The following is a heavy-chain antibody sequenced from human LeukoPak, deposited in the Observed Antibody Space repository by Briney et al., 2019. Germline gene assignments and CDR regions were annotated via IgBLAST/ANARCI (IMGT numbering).Heavy chain of an antibody. Sequence: SETLSLTCTVSGGSISSSSYYWGWIRQPPGKGLEWIGSIYYSGSTYYNPSLKSRVTISVDTSKNQFSLKLSSVTAADTAVHYCARQGAGEVVVVPAAMLNFDYWGQGTLVTVSS. J-gene: IGHJ4*02. CDR1: GGSISSSSYY. V-gene: IGHV4-39*01. CDR2: IYYSGST. CDR3: ARQGAGEVVVVPAAMLNFDY. D-gene: IGHD2-2*01.